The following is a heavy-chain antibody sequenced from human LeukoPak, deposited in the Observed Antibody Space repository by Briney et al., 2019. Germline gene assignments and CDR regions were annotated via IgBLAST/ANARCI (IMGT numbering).Heavy chain of an antibody. CDR1: GFVFSSYD. V-gene: IGHV3-21*04. J-gene: IGHJ4*02. CDR3: AKVRVYANDY. CDR2: FKSSSYI. Sequence: GGSLRLSCAASGFVFSSYDMNWVRQAPGKGLEWVSCFKSSSYIYYADSVRGRFTISRDNAKNSLYLQMNSLRAEDTAVYYCAKVRVYANDYWGQGTLVTVSS. D-gene: IGHD6-13*01.